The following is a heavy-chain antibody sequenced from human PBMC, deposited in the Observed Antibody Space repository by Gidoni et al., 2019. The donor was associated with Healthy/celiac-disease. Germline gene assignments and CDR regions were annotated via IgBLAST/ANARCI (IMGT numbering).Heavy chain of an antibody. Sequence: QVQLQESGPGLVKPSQTLSLTCTVSGGSISSGSYYWSWIRQPAGKGLDWIGRIYTSGSTNYNPSLKSRVTISVDTSKNQFSLKLSSVTAADTAVYYCARDLRDYYGSGSYVGWFDPWGQGTLVTVSS. J-gene: IGHJ5*02. CDR1: GGSISSGSYY. CDR3: ARDLRDYYGSGSYVGWFDP. D-gene: IGHD3-10*01. V-gene: IGHV4-61*02. CDR2: IYTSGST.